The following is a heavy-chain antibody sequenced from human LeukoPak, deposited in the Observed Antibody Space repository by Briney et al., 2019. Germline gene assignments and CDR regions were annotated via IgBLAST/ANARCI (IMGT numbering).Heavy chain of an antibody. J-gene: IGHJ5*02. V-gene: IGHV4-59*01. CDR3: ARVHLDTGYR. CDR1: GGSISNYY. D-gene: IGHD5-18*01. CDR2: IYYSGST. Sequence: PSETLSLTCTVSGGSISNYYWSWIRQPPGKGLEWIGYIYYSGSTNYNPSLKSRVTISVDTSKNQFSLKLRPVTAADTAVYYCARVHLDTGYRWGQGTLVTVSS.